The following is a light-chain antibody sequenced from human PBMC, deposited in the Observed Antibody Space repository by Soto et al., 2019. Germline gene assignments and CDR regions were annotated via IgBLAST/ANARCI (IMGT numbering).Light chain of an antibody. J-gene: IGKJ1*01. CDR3: QQYNSSSA. Sequence: DIQMTQSPSTLSASVGDRVTITCRASQSISSWLAWYQQKPGKAPKLLIYDASSLESGVPSRFSGSGSGTEFTLTSSSLQPDDFAAYYCQQYNSSSALGKGTKVDIK. CDR1: QSISSW. V-gene: IGKV1-5*01. CDR2: DAS.